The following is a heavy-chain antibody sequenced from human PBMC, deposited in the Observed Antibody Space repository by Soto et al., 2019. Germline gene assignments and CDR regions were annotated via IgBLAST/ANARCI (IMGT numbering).Heavy chain of an antibody. Sequence: EVQLVESGGGLVKPGGSLRLSCAASGFTFSNAWMSWVRQAPGKGLEWVGRIESKTDGGTTDYAAPVKGRFTISRDDSKNTLYLQVNSLKVEDTAVYYCATGGLRFPYWGQGPLVTVSS. CDR3: ATGGLRFPY. J-gene: IGHJ4*02. V-gene: IGHV3-15*04. D-gene: IGHD4-17*01. CDR1: GFTFSNAW. CDR2: IESKTDGGTT.